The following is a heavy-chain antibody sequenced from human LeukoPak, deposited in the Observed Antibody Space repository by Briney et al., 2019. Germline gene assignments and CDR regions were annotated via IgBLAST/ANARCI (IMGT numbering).Heavy chain of an antibody. J-gene: IGHJ3*02. CDR1: GYTLTELS. V-gene: IGHV1-24*01. D-gene: IGHD3-3*01. Sequence: ASVKVSCKVSGYTLTELSMRWVRQAPGKGLEWMGGFDPEDGETIYAQKFQGRVTMTEDTSTDTAYMELSSLRSEDTAVYYCATVTPGYYWSGYQPDAFDIWGQGTMVTVSS. CDR3: ATVTPGYYWSGYQPDAFDI. CDR2: FDPEDGET.